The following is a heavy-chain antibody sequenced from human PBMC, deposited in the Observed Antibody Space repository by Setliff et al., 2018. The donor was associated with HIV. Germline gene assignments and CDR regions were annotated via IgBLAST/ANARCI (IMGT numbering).Heavy chain of an antibody. Sequence: SETLSLTCTVSGDSVSSRSYYWSWIRQPPGEGLEWIGYIYYSGSTNYNPSLKSRVTISVDTSKNHFSLKLRSVTAADTAVYYCARVFVDTAVLRVLEYYFDSWGRGTLVTAPQ. J-gene: IGHJ4*02. CDR3: ARVFVDTAVLRVLEYYFDS. CDR1: GDSVSSRSYY. D-gene: IGHD5-18*01. V-gene: IGHV4-61*03. CDR2: IYYSGST.